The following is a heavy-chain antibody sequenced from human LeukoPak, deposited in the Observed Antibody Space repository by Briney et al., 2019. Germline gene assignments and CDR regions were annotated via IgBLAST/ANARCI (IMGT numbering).Heavy chain of an antibody. Sequence: GGSLRLSCAASGFTFSSYWMSWVRQAPGEGLEWVSYISSLSGTIYYADSVKGRFTISRDNAKNSLYLQMDSLRAEDTAVCYCARVGYYDSSGYYYRPEYYFDYWGQGTLVTVSS. CDR1: GFTFSSYW. CDR2: ISSLSGTI. D-gene: IGHD3-22*01. CDR3: ARVGYYDSSGYYYRPEYYFDY. V-gene: IGHV3-48*01. J-gene: IGHJ4*02.